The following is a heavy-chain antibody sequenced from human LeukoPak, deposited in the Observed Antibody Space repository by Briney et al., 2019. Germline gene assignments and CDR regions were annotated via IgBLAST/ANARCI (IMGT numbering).Heavy chain of an antibody. CDR2: ISAYNGNT. V-gene: IGHV1-18*01. J-gene: IGHJ3*02. Sequence: ASVKVSCKASGGSFSNYAISWVRQAPGQGLEWMGWISAYNGNTNYAQKLQGRVTMTTDTSTSTAYMELRSLRSDDTAVYYCARGGMIVAEGFDIWGQGTMVTVSS. CDR1: GGSFSNYA. D-gene: IGHD3-22*01. CDR3: ARGGMIVAEGFDI.